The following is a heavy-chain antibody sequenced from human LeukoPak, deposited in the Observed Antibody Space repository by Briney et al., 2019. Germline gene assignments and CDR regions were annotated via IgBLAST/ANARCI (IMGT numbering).Heavy chain of an antibody. CDR2: ISSSSSYI. CDR3: ARDRDNWNLDY. Sequence: PGGSLRLSCAASGFTFSSYSMNWVRQAPGKGLEWVSSISSSSSYIYYADSVKGRFTISRDNAKNSLYLQMNGLRAEGTAVYYCARDRDNWNLDYWGQGTLVTVSS. J-gene: IGHJ4*02. CDR1: GFTFSSYS. D-gene: IGHD1-20*01. V-gene: IGHV3-21*01.